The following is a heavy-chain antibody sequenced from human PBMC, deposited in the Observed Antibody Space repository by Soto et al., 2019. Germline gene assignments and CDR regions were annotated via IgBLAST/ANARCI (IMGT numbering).Heavy chain of an antibody. CDR2: ISWDGRST. CDR1: GLTFDDYS. Sequence: GGSLRLSCAASGLTFDDYSMHWVRQAPGKGLEWVSLISWDGRSTYYADSVEGRFTISRDNSKNSLYLQMNSLTTEDTAFYYCGKDGAVSDYTYLDYWGQGALVTVSS. J-gene: IGHJ4*02. CDR3: GKDGAVSDYTYLDY. V-gene: IGHV3-43*01. D-gene: IGHD4-17*01.